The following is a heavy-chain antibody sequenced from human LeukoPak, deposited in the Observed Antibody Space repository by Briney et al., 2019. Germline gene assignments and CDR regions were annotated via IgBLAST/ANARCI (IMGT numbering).Heavy chain of an antibody. D-gene: IGHD2-2*01. CDR3: ARRVYCSSTSFSGFWFGP. J-gene: IGHJ5*02. V-gene: IGHV3-21*01. Sequence: GGSLRLSCAASGVTFSSYSMNWVRQAPGKGLEWVSSISSSSSYIYYADSVKGGFTISRDNAKNSLYLQMNSLTAEDTAVYSCARRVYCSSTSFSGFWFGPWGQGTLVTVSS. CDR2: ISSSSSYI. CDR1: GVTFSSYS.